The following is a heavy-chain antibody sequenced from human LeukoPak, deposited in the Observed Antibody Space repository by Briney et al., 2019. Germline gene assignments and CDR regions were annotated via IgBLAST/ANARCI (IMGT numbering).Heavy chain of an antibody. V-gene: IGHV3-23*01. CDR2: ISGSGDNT. D-gene: IGHD3-10*01. CDR3: AKVTYGSGTYGAFDY. Sequence: GGTLRLSCAASGFTFSSLGMSWVRQAPGKGLEGVSTISGSGDNTYYADSVKGRLTISRDNSKNTLYLQMNSLRAEDTAVYYCAKVTYGSGTYGAFDYWGQGTLVTVSS. CDR1: GFTFSSLG. J-gene: IGHJ4*02.